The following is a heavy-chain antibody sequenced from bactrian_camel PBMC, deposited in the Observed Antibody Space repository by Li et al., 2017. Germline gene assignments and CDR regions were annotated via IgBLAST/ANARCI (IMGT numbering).Heavy chain of an antibody. Sequence: QLVESGGGSVRAGGSLRLSCAASGYTYDGHCMGWFRQAPGKEREGVAAIWTGGGTTYYADSVKGRFTISQDNSKNTLYLQMNSLKPEDTGMYYCAADIAPKDGGVWYGDYTNWGQGTQVTVS. CDR2: IWTGGGTT. D-gene: IGHD3*01. J-gene: IGHJ4*01. CDR3: AADIAPKDGGVWYGDYTN. CDR1: GYTYDGHC. V-gene: IGHV3S1*01.